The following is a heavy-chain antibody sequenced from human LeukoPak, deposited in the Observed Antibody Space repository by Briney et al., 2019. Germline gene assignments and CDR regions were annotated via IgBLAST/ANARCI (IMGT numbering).Heavy chain of an antibody. Sequence: SVKVSCKASGGTFSSYAISWVRQAPGQGLEWMGGIIPIFGTANYAQKFQGRVTITADESTSTAFMELSSLRSEDTAVYYCARDLHCSGGSCYSRWFDPWGQGTLVTVSS. J-gene: IGHJ5*02. CDR3: ARDLHCSGGSCYSRWFDP. CDR1: GGTFSSYA. CDR2: IIPIFGTA. D-gene: IGHD2-15*01. V-gene: IGHV1-69*01.